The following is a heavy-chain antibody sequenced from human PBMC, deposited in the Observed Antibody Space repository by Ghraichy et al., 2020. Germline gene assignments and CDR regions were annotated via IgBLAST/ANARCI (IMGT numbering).Heavy chain of an antibody. Sequence: GGSLRLSCAASGFTFSVFWIHWVRQVPGKGLVWVSRINTNGINRIYADSVKGRFTISRDNAKNTVYLQMNSLFCARDTFCTPTCPTVGGGFAPWGQGTLVTVSS. D-gene: IGHD3/OR15-3a*01. V-gene: IGHV3-74*01. CDR2: INTNGINR. CDR1: GFTFSVFW. J-gene: IGHJ5*02. CDR3: TCPTVGGGFAP.